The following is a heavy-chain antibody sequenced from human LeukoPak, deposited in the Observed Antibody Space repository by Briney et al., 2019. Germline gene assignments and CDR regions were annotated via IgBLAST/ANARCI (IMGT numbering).Heavy chain of an antibody. V-gene: IGHV3-7*05. CDR1: GFTFSNHW. J-gene: IGHJ4*02. CDR3: ARIYGDYVGYFDY. Sequence: GGSLRLSCAGSGFTFSNHWMSWVRQAPGKGLEWVANIKQDGSEKYYVDSVKGRFTISRDNAKNSLYLQMNSLRAEDTAVYYCARIYGDYVGYFDYWGQGTLVTVSS. D-gene: IGHD4-17*01. CDR2: IKQDGSEK.